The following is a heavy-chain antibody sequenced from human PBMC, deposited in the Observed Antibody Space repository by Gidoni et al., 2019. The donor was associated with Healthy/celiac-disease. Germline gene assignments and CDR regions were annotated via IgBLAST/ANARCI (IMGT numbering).Heavy chain of an antibody. CDR3: ARRDSSGDYGWFDP. D-gene: IGHD3-22*01. CDR1: GGSISSRSYY. Sequence: LQLQESCPGLVQPSETLSLTCTVSGGSISSRSYYWGWIRQPPGTVLEWIGSIYYRGSNYYNPSLKSRVTISVETSKNQFSLKLSSVTAADTAVYYCARRDSSGDYGWFDPWGQGTLVTVSS. J-gene: IGHJ5*02. CDR2: IYYRGSN. V-gene: IGHV4-39*01.